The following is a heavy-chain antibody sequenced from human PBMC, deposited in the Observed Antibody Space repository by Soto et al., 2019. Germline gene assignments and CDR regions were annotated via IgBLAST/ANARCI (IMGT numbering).Heavy chain of an antibody. J-gene: IGHJ6*02. CDR2: IIPIFGTA. D-gene: IGHD6-6*01. CDR3: ARGEEVEAAPMEGYYYYYGMDV. CDR1: GGTFSSYA. V-gene: IGHV1-69*06. Sequence: QVQLVQSGAEVKKPGSSVKVSCKASGGTFSSYAISWVRQAPGQGLEWMGGIIPIFGTANYAQKFQGRVTITADKYTRTAYMELSSLRSEDAAVYYCARGEEVEAAPMEGYYYYYGMDVWGQGTTVTVSS.